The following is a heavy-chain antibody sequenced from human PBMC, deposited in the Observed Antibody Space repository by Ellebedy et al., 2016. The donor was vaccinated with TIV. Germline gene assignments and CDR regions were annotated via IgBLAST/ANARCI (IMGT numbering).Heavy chain of an antibody. D-gene: IGHD2-2*01. J-gene: IGHJ1*01. CDR2: INHSGST. CDR1: GGSFSGYY. CDR3: ARDRCSSTSCYVGYFQH. V-gene: IGHV4-34*01. Sequence: SETLSLTCAVYGGSFSGYYWSWIRQPPGKGLEWIGEINHSGSTYYNPSLKSRVTISVDTSKNQFSLKLSSVTAADTAVYYCARDRCSSTSCYVGYFQHWGQGTLVTVSS.